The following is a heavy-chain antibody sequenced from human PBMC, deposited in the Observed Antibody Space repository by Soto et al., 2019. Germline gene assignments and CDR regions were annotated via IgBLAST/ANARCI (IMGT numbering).Heavy chain of an antibody. D-gene: IGHD3-10*01. CDR3: ARGEITMVRGVTYMDV. J-gene: IGHJ6*03. CDR1: GGSISSYH. CDR2: IYYSGST. V-gene: IGHV4-59*01. Sequence: SETLSLTCTVSGGSISSYHWSWIRQPPGKGLEWIGYIYYSGSTNYNPSLKSRVTISVDTSKNQFSLKLSSVTAADTAVYYCARGEITMVRGVTYMDVWGKGTTVTVSS.